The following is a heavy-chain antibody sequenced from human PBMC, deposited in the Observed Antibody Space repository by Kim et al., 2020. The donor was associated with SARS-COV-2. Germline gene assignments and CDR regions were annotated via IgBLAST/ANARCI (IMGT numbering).Heavy chain of an antibody. CDR3: ARAGTAKFDP. CDR1: GVSISSGCYY. Sequence: SETLSLTCTVSGVSISSGCYYWSWIRQHPGKGLEWIGYIYDSGSTYYNSSLKSRVILSVDTSKNQFSLKLSFVTAADTAVYYCARAGTAKFDPWGQGTLVTVSS. CDR2: IYDSGST. V-gene: IGHV4-31*03. J-gene: IGHJ5*02. D-gene: IGHD6-13*01.